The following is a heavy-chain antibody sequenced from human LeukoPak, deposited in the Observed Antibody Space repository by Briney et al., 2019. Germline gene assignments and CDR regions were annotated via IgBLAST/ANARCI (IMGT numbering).Heavy chain of an antibody. CDR2: IYTSGST. J-gene: IGHJ4*02. CDR1: GGSISSYY. V-gene: IGHV4-4*07. CDR3: AREFYGSGSYGGNFDY. D-gene: IGHD3-10*01. Sequence: SETLSLTCTVSGGSISSYYWSWIRQPAGKGLEWIGRIYTSGSTNYHPSLKSRVTMSVDTSKNQFSLKLSSVTAADTAVYYCAREFYGSGSYGGNFDYWGQGTLVTVSS.